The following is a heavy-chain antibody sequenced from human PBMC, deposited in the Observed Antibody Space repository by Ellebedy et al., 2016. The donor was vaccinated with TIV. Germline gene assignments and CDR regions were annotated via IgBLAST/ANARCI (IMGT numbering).Heavy chain of an antibody. D-gene: IGHD3-16*01. CDR1: GYTFSSYF. CDR2: INPSGGST. J-gene: IGHJ5*02. Sequence: ASVKVSXXASGYTFSSYFMHWVRQAPGQGLEWMGIINPSGGSTSYAQKFQGRVTMTRDTSISTAYMELSRVRSDDTAMYYCAREGDLPRGNWFDPWGQGTLVTVSS. V-gene: IGHV1-46*01. CDR3: AREGDLPRGNWFDP.